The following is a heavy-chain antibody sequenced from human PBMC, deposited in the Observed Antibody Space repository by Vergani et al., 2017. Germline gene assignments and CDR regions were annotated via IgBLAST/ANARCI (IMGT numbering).Heavy chain of an antibody. Sequence: QVQLVESGGGVVQPGGSLRLSCAASGFTFSSYGMHWVRQAQGKGLEWVAFIRYDGSNKYYADSVKGRFTISRDNSKNTLYLQMNSLRAEDTAVYYCAKDEAGGWYLPGYFDYWGRGTLVTVSS. V-gene: IGHV3-30*02. CDR3: AKDEAGGWYLPGYFDY. J-gene: IGHJ4*02. CDR1: GFTFSSYG. CDR2: IRYDGSNK. D-gene: IGHD6-19*01.